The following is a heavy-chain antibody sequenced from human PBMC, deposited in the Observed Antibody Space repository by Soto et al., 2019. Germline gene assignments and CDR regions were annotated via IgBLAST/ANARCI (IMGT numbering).Heavy chain of an antibody. Sequence: GASVKVSCKASGYTFTSYGISWVRQAPGQGLEWMGWISAYNGNTNYAQKLQGRVTITTDTSTSTAYMELSSLRSEDTAVYYCAEGVYSSPLGYSDYWGQGTLVTVSS. CDR1: GYTFTSYG. J-gene: IGHJ4*02. CDR3: AEGVYSSPLGYSDY. V-gene: IGHV1-18*01. CDR2: ISAYNGNT. D-gene: IGHD6-13*01.